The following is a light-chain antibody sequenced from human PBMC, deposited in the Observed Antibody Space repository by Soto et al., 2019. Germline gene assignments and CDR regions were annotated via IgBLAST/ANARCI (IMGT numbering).Light chain of an antibody. J-gene: IGKJ2*01. CDR2: DAS. CDR1: QSVNGNL. CDR3: HQYVSSPLT. Sequence: EIVLTQSPGTLSLSPGEGATVSCRASQSVNGNLLAWFQQKPGQAPRLLIHDASRRATGIPDRFSGSGSGTDFTLSISRLEPEDFAVYYCHQYVSSPLTFGQGTKLEIK. V-gene: IGKV3-20*01.